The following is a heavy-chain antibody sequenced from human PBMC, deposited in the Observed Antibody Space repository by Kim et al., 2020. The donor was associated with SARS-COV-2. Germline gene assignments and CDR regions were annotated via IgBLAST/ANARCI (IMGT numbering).Heavy chain of an antibody. CDR1: GGSISSYY. D-gene: IGHD1-26*01. J-gene: IGHJ4*02. CDR3: ARHGTGYSLD. V-gene: IGHV4-59*08. CDR2: IYYSGST. Sequence: SETLSLTCTVSGGSISSYYWSWIRQPPGKGLEWIGYIYYSGSTNYNPSLKSRVTISVDTSKNQFSLKLSSVTAADTAVYYCARHGTGYSLDWGQGTLVTVSS.